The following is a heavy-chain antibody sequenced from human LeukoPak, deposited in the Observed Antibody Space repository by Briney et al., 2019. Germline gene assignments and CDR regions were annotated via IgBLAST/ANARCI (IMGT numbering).Heavy chain of an antibody. CDR2: IYYSGST. J-gene: IGHJ4*02. V-gene: IGHV4-30-4*01. D-gene: IGHD1-26*01. Sequence: SETLSLTCTVSGGSISSGDYYWSWLRQPPGKGLEWIGYIYYSGSTYYNPSLKSRVTISVDTSKNQFSLKLSSVTAADTAVYYCARTRGSYGGDYWGQGTLVTVSS. CDR1: GGSISSGDYY. CDR3: ARTRGSYGGDY.